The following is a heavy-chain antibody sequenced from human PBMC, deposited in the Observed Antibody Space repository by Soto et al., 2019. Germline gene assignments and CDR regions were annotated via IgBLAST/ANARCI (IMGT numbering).Heavy chain of an antibody. D-gene: IGHD1-1*01. J-gene: IGHJ4*02. CDR1: GASISNYY. V-gene: IGHV4-4*07. Sequence: SETLSLTCTVSGASISNYYWSWIRQPAGKGLECLGRIYASGTTTYNPSLRSRVTMSVDTSKNQFSLNLNSVTAADTAVYYCARESRSELGTVEYWGQGTLVTV. CDR2: IYASGTT. CDR3: ARESRSELGTVEY.